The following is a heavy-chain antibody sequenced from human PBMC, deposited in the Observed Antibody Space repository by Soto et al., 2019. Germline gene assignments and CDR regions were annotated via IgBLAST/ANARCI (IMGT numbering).Heavy chain of an antibody. CDR1: GFTFSSYA. V-gene: IGHV3-23*01. J-gene: IGHJ1*01. CDR3: AVRRQWLVYRDEYFQH. Sequence: EVQLLESGGGLVQPGGSLRLSCAASGFTFSSYAMSWVRQAPGKGLEWVSAISGSGGSTYYADSVKGRFTISRDNSKNTLYLQMNSLRAEDTAVYYCAVRRQWLVYRDEYFQHWGQGTLVTVAS. CDR2: ISGSGGST. D-gene: IGHD6-19*01.